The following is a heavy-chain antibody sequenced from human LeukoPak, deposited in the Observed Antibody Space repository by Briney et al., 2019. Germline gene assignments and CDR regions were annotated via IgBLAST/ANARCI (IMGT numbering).Heavy chain of an antibody. V-gene: IGHV1-46*01. D-gene: IGHD3-3*01. Sequence: ASVKVSCKASAYTFTSYYIHWVRQAPGQGLECMGIISPSGGAPSYAQRFQGRVTMTRDTSTSTVYMELSSLRSEDTAVYYCVTTERGYYMRWGQGTLVIVSS. J-gene: IGHJ4*02. CDR2: ISPSGGAP. CDR3: VTTERGYYMR. CDR1: AYTFTSYY.